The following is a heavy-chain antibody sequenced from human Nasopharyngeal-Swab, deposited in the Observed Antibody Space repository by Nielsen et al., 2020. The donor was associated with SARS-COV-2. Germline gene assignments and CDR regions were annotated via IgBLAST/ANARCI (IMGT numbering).Heavy chain of an antibody. CDR2: ISSNGGST. CDR3: VFLSFGY. J-gene: IGHJ4*02. D-gene: IGHD3-16*01. CDR1: GFTFISYA. Sequence: GESLKISCSASGFTFISYAMHWVRQAPGKGLEYVSAISSNGGSTYYADSVKGRFTISRDNSKNTLYLQMSSLRAEDTAVYYCVFLSFGYWGQGTLVTVSS. V-gene: IGHV3-64D*08.